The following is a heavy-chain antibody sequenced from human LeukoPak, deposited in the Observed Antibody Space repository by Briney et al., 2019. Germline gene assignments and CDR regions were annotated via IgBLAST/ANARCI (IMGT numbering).Heavy chain of an antibody. Sequence: SETLSLTCTVSGASINKDYWAWIRQPAGKGLEWIGRIHPSGITHQNPSLRGRVTMSIDASKNQFSLNLSSVTAADTAVYYCVRDEYRDVWGKGATVTVSS. CDR1: GASINKDY. D-gene: IGHD2/OR15-2a*01. CDR2: IHPSGIT. J-gene: IGHJ6*04. V-gene: IGHV4-4*07. CDR3: VRDEYRDV.